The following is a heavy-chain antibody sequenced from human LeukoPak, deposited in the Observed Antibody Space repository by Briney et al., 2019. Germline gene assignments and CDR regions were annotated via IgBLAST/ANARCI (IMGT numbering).Heavy chain of an antibody. D-gene: IGHD5-18*01. Sequence: GASVKVSCKASGGTFSSYAISWVRQATGQGLEWMGWMNPNSGNTGYAQKFQGRVTITRNTSISTAYMELSSLRSEDTAVYYCARGRNIRGYSYGYMGNRPNRYFDYWGQGTLVTVSS. CDR3: ARGRNIRGYSYGYMGNRPNRYFDY. CDR2: MNPNSGNT. CDR1: GGTFSSYA. J-gene: IGHJ4*02. V-gene: IGHV1-8*03.